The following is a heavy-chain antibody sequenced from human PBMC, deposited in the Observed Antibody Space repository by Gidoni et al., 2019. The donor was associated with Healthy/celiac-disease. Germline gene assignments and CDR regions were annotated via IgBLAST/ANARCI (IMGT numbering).Heavy chain of an antibody. D-gene: IGHD6-13*01. CDR1: GYTFTDYS. V-gene: IGHV1-69-2*01. J-gene: IGHJ4*02. Sequence: EVQLVQSGAEVKKPGATVKISCKVSGYTFTDYSMHWVQQAPGKGLEWMGLVDPEDGETIYAEKFQGRVTITADTSTDTAYMELSSLRSEDTAVYYCATLSFSDIAAAAPGVGDYWGQGTLVTVSS. CDR3: ATLSFSDIAAAAPGVGDY. CDR2: VDPEDGET.